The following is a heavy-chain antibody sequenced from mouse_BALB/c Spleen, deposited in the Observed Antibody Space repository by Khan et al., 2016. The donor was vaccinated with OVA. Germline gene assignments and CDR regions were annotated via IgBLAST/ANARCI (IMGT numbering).Heavy chain of an antibody. Sequence: VQLKESGPELVKPGASVKMSCKASGYTFNSYVMHWVKQKPGLGLEWIGYIYPFNDDTKYNEKFKGKATLTSDRSSSTAYMELSSLTSEDSAFYYCSPVGTYYVSFAYWGQGTLVTVSA. CDR3: SPVGTYYVSFAY. D-gene: IGHD1-1*01. J-gene: IGHJ3*01. CDR1: GYTFNSYV. CDR2: IYPFNDDT. V-gene: IGHV1S136*01.